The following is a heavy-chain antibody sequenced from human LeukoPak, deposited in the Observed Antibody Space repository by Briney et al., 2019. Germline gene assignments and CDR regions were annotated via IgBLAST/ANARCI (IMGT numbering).Heavy chain of an antibody. CDR3: ARENFWSGYEWDH. CDR1: GGSISSYY. CDR2: IYYSGST. J-gene: IGHJ4*02. D-gene: IGHD3-3*01. Sequence: SETLSLTCTVSGGSISSYYWSWIRQPPGKGLEWIGYIYYSGSTNYNPSLKSRVTISVDTSKNQFSLKLSSVTAADTAVYYCARENFWSGYEWDHWGQGTLVTVSS. V-gene: IGHV4-59*12.